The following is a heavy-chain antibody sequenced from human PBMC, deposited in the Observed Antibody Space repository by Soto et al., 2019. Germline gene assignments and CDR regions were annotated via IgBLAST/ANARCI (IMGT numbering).Heavy chain of an antibody. J-gene: IGHJ5*02. D-gene: IGHD2-15*01. CDR1: GGSFSGYY. CDR2: INHSGST. Sequence: QVQLQQWGAGLLKPSETLSLTCAVYGGSFSGYYWSWIRQPPGKGLEWIGEINHSGSTNYNPSLKSRVTISVDTSKNQFSLKLSSVTAADTAVYYRARGADIVIKFDPWGQGTLVTVSS. CDR3: ARGADIVIKFDP. V-gene: IGHV4-34*01.